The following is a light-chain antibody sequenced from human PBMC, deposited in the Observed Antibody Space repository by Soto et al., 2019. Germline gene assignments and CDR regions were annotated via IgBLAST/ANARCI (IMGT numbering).Light chain of an antibody. CDR3: QQYNNWPFS. CDR2: DVS. V-gene: IGKV1-8*01. Sequence: AILMTQSASSLSASTGDRVTITCRASQGISSYLAWYQQKCGQSPRLLIYDVSIWATGVPARFSGTGSETDFTLTISGLQSEDSAVYFCQQYNNWPFSFGQGTRLEIK. J-gene: IGKJ5*01. CDR1: QGISSY.